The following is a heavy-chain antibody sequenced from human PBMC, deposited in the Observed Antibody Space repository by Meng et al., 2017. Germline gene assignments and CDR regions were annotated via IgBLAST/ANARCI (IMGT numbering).Heavy chain of an antibody. J-gene: IGHJ4*02. V-gene: IGHV4-61*01. CDR1: GGSVGSGNYY. CDR2: IVYSGST. D-gene: IGHD4-17*01. Sequence: QGQVQESGPGLVRPSETLSLTCTVSGGSVGSGNYYWSWIRQPPGKGLEWIGYIVYSGSTTYNPSLKTRVTISVDTSKNQFSLKLTSVTAADTAVYFCARDVGGDYETLVDYWGQGTLVTVSS. CDR3: ARDVGGDYETLVDY.